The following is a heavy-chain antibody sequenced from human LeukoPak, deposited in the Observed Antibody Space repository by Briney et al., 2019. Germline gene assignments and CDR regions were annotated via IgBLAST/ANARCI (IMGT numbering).Heavy chain of an antibody. Sequence: GGSLRLSCAASGFTFSGYEMNWVRQAPGKGLEWVSYISSSGSTIYYADSVNGRFTISRDNAKNSLYLQMNSLRAEHTAVYYFAREFVTTIIGDYWGQGTLVTVS. J-gene: IGHJ4*02. CDR2: ISSSGSTI. D-gene: IGHD5-24*01. CDR1: GFTFSGYE. CDR3: AREFVTTIIGDY. V-gene: IGHV3-48*03.